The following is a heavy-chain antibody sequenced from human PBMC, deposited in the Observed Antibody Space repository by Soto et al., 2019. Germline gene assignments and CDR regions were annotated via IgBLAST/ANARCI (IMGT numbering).Heavy chain of an antibody. V-gene: IGHV3-21*01. CDR2: ISSSSSYI. J-gene: IGHJ5*02. CDR1: GFTFSSYS. D-gene: IGHD2-15*01. Sequence: EVQLVESGGGLVKPGGSLRLSCAASGFTFSSYSMNWVRQAPGKGLEWVSSISSSSSYIYYADSVKGRFTISRDNAKNSLYLQMNSLRAEDTAVYYCARGFGYCSGGSCYNWFDPWGQGTLVTVSS. CDR3: ARGFGYCSGGSCYNWFDP.